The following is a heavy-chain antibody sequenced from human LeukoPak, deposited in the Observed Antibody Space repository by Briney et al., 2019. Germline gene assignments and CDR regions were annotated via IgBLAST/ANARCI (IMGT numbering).Heavy chain of an antibody. V-gene: IGHV3-23*01. CDR3: AKRGAEVGATVAPGDS. CDR2: ITNSGGST. Sequence: GGSLRLSCAASGFTFSSYAMSWVRQAPGKGLEWVSTITNSGGSTYYADSVKGRFTISRDSSKNTLYLQMNSLRAEDTAVYYCAKRGAEVGATVAPGDSWGQGTLVTVSS. D-gene: IGHD1-26*01. CDR1: GFTFSSYA. J-gene: IGHJ4*02.